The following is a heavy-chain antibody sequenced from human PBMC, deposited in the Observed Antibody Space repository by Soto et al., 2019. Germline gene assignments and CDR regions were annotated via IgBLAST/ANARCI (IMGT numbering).Heavy chain of an antibody. CDR2: ISSSGSTI. V-gene: IGHV3-48*03. D-gene: IGHD6-19*01. J-gene: IGHJ6*02. CDR1: GFTFSSYE. CDR3: ARLQWLVGMWYDMDV. Sequence: EVQLVESGGGLVQPGGSLRLSCAASGFTFSSYEMNWVRQAPGKGLEWVSYISSSGSTIYYADSVKGRFTISRDNAKNSLYLQMNSLRAEDTAVYYCARLQWLVGMWYDMDVWGQGTTVTVSS.